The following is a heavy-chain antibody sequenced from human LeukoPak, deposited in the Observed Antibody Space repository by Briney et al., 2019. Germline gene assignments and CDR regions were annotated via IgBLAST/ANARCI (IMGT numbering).Heavy chain of an antibody. Sequence: GGSLRLSCAASGFTFSSYGMHWVRQAPGKGLEWVAVIWYDGSNKYYADSVKGRFTISRDSSKNTLYLQMNSLRAEDTAVYYCARDSPDDYYDSSGYYRLDYWGQGTLVTVSS. V-gene: IGHV3-33*01. CDR3: ARDSPDDYYDSSGYYRLDY. J-gene: IGHJ4*02. CDR1: GFTFSSYG. D-gene: IGHD3-22*01. CDR2: IWYDGSNK.